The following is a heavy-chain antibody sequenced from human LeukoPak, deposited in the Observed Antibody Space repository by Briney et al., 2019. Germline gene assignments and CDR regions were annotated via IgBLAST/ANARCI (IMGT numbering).Heavy chain of an antibody. Sequence: SETLSLTCTVSGGSISSGSYYWSWIRQPAGKGLEWIGRIYTSGSTNYNPSLKSRVTISVDTSKNQFSLKLSSVTAADTAVYYCAREGMDAGGGEGYWGQGTLVTVSS. V-gene: IGHV4-61*02. CDR1: GGSISSGSYY. J-gene: IGHJ4*02. D-gene: IGHD3-16*01. CDR2: IYTSGST. CDR3: AREGMDAGGGEGY.